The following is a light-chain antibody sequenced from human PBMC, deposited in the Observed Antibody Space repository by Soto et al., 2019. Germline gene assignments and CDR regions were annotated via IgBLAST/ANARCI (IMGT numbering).Light chain of an antibody. V-gene: IGLV2-14*01. CDR2: DVS. J-gene: IGLJ1*01. Sequence: QSALTQPASVSGSPGQSITISCTGTSSDVGGYNYVSWYQQYPGKAPKLMIYDVSNRPSGVSNRFSGSKSGNTASLTISGLQAEDVADYYCTSYTTSSTLLFGTGTKLTVL. CDR1: SSDVGGYNY. CDR3: TSYTTSSTLL.